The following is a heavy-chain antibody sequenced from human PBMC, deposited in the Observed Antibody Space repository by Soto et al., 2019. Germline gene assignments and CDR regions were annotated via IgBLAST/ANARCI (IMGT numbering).Heavy chain of an antibody. D-gene: IGHD2-15*01. Sequence: QVQLVQSGAEVKKPGSSVQVSCKASGGSVSSHAISWVRQAPGQGLEWMGGIVPIFGTAYYAQRCQGRVTITADDSTSTADMELSSLRSEDTAVYYCAQPRGGNLEGAFDIWGQGTQVTVSS. V-gene: IGHV1-69*12. CDR1: GGSVSSHA. J-gene: IGHJ3*02. CDR3: AQPRGGNLEGAFDI. CDR2: IVPIFGTA.